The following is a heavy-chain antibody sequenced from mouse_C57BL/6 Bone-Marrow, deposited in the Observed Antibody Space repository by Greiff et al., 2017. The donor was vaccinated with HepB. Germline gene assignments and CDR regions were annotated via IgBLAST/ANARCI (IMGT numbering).Heavy chain of an antibody. Sequence: QVQLQQPGAELVKPGASVKLSCKASGYTFTSYWMQWVKQRPGQGLEWIGEIDPSDSYTNYNQKFKGKATLTVDTSSSTAYMQLSSLTSEHSAVYYCARSLITTVRSFYAMDYWGQGTSVTVSS. CDR1: GYTFTSYW. CDR2: IDPSDSYT. J-gene: IGHJ4*01. V-gene: IGHV1-50*01. D-gene: IGHD1-1*01. CDR3: ARSLITTVRSFYAMDY.